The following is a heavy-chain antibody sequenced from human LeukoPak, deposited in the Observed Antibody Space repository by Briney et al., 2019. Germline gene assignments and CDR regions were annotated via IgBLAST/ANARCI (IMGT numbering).Heavy chain of an antibody. J-gene: IGHJ6*03. Sequence: PSETLSLTCAVYGGSFSGYYWSWIRQPPGKGLEWIGEINHSGSTNYNPSLKSRVTMSVDTSKNQFSLKLSSVTAADTAVYYCARHLYYDSSGYQTYYMDVWGKGTTVTISS. V-gene: IGHV4-34*01. D-gene: IGHD3-22*01. CDR2: INHSGST. CDR1: GGSFSGYY. CDR3: ARHLYYDSSGYQTYYMDV.